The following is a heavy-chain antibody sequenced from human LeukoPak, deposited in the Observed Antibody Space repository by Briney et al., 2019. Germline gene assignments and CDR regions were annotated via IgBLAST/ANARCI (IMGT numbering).Heavy chain of an antibody. CDR2: ISYDGSNK. Sequence: GRSLRLSCAASGFTFSSYAMHWVRQAPGKGLEWVAVISYDGSNKYYADSVKGRFTISRDNSKNTLCLQMNSLRAEDTAVYYCARVDTAMAFDYWGQGTLVTVSS. CDR1: GFTFSSYA. D-gene: IGHD5-18*01. CDR3: ARVDTAMAFDY. J-gene: IGHJ4*02. V-gene: IGHV3-30*04.